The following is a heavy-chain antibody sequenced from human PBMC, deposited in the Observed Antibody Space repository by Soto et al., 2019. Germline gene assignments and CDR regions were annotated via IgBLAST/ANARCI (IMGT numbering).Heavy chain of an antibody. V-gene: IGHV3-23*01. D-gene: IGHD3-10*01. CDR1: GFSFSIYA. Sequence: GGSLRLSCAASGFSFSIYAMSWFRQAPGKGLEWVSGISGSDGSTYYADSVKGRFTISRDNSKNTLYLQMNSLRAEDTAVYYCAKDLVGSFDLWGRGTLVTVS. J-gene: IGHJ2*01. CDR3: AKDLVGSFDL. CDR2: ISGSDGST.